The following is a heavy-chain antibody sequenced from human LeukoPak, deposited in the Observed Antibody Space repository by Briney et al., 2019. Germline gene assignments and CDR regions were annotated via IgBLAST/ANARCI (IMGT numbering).Heavy chain of an antibody. CDR2: IYHSGST. CDR1: GYSISSGYY. D-gene: IGHD6-13*01. V-gene: IGHV4-38-2*02. CDR3: ARVVGSSWYYFHY. Sequence: PSETLSLTCTVSGYSISSGYYWGWIRQPPGKGLEWIGSIYHSGSTYYNPSLKSRVTISVDTSKNQFSLKLSSVTAADTAVYYCARVVGSSWYYFHYWGQGTLVTVSS. J-gene: IGHJ4*02.